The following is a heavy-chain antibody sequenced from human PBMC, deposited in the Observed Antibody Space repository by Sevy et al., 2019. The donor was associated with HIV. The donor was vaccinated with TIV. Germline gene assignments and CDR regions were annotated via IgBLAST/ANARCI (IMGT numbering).Heavy chain of an antibody. CDR2: ISSSGSTI. CDR1: GFTFSDYY. Sequence: GGSLRLSCAASGFTFSDYYMSWIRQAPGKGLEWVSYISSSGSTIYYADSVKGRFTISRDNAKNSLYLQMNSLRAEDTAVYYCARDSTPRDYDSSGYYYVVHYYYYGMDVWGQGTTVTVSS. J-gene: IGHJ6*02. D-gene: IGHD3-22*01. CDR3: ARDSTPRDYDSSGYYYVVHYYYYGMDV. V-gene: IGHV3-11*01.